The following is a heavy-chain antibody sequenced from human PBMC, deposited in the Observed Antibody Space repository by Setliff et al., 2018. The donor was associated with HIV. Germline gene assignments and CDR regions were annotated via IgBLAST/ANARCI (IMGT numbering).Heavy chain of an antibody. Sequence: SVKVSCKASGGTFGSYAISWVRQAPGQGLEWMGGIIPVFGTANYAQKFQGRVTITTDESTSTAYMELSSLRSEDTAVYYCARCRGTRYFDWLPMDVWGQGTTVTVSS. V-gene: IGHV1-69*05. CDR1: GGTFGSYA. J-gene: IGHJ6*02. D-gene: IGHD3-9*01. CDR3: ARCRGTRYFDWLPMDV. CDR2: IIPVFGTA.